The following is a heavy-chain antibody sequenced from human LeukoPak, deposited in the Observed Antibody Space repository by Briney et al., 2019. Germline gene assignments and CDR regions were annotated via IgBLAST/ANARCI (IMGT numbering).Heavy chain of an antibody. V-gene: IGHV3-30*18. Sequence: GGSLRLSCAASGFTFSSYGMHWVRQAPGKGLEWVAVISYDGSNKYYADSVKGRFTISRDNSKNTLYLQMSSLRAEDTAVYYCAKGGTAVAGHRYHYFDYWGQGTLVSVSS. CDR3: AKGGTAVAGHRYHYFDY. D-gene: IGHD6-19*01. CDR1: GFTFSSYG. CDR2: ISYDGSNK. J-gene: IGHJ4*02.